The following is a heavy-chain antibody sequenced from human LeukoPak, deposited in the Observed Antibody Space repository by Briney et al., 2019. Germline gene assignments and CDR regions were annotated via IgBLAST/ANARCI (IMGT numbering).Heavy chain of an antibody. CDR1: GYTFTSYG. Sequence: ASVKVSYKASGYTFTSYGISGVRQAPGQGLEWMGWISAYNGNTNYAQKLQGRVTMTTDTSTSTAYMELRSLRSDDTAVYYCARFNPIVVVTAATRDAFDIWGQGTMVTVSS. CDR2: ISAYNGNT. CDR3: ARFNPIVVVTAATRDAFDI. V-gene: IGHV1-18*01. D-gene: IGHD2-21*02. J-gene: IGHJ3*02.